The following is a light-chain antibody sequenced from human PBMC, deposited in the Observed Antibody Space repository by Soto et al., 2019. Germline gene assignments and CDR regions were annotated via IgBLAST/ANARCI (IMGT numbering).Light chain of an antibody. CDR1: SSAVGGYNY. CDR2: DVS. J-gene: IGLJ3*02. V-gene: IGLV2-14*01. Sequence: QSALTQPASVSGSPEQSITISCTGTSSAVGGYNYVSWYQQHPGKAPKLMIYDVSNRPSGVSNRFSGSKSGNTASLTISGLQAEDEADYYCSSYTSSSTLPGVFGGGTKVTVL. CDR3: SSYTSSSTLPGV.